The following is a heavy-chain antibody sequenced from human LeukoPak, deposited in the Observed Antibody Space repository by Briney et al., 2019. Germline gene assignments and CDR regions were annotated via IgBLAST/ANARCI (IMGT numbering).Heavy chain of an antibody. CDR3: ARGVGSSPNDAFDI. V-gene: IGHV4-34*01. CDR2: INHSGST. CDR1: GGSFSGYY. J-gene: IGHJ3*02. D-gene: IGHD1-26*01. Sequence: SETLSLTCAVYGGSFSGYYWSWIRQPPGKGLEWIGEINHSGSTNYNPSLKSRVTISVDTSKNQFSLKLSSVTAADTAVYYCARGVGSSPNDAFDIWGQGTMVTVSS.